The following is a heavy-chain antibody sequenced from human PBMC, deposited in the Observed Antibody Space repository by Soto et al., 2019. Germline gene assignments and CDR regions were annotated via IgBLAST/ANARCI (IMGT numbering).Heavy chain of an antibody. V-gene: IGHV3-23*01. D-gene: IGHD3-16*01. J-gene: IGHJ5*02. CDR3: AKDLGIITFMYYFCS. Sequence: PGGSLRLSCAASGFNFSNHAMSWVRQAPGKGLEWVSVISGSGGTTYYADSVKGRFTISRDNSKNTLYLQMNSLRTEDTAVYYCAKDLGIITFMYYFCSWGQGTLVTVSS. CDR2: ISGSGGTT. CDR1: GFNFSNHA.